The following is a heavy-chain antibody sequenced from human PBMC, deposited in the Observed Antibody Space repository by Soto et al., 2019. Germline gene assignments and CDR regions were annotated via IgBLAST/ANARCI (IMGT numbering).Heavy chain of an antibody. CDR1: GATVISDF. CDR3: ARGAYKLGTSGHYFDY. J-gene: IGHJ4*02. Sequence: PSETLSLTCTVSGATVISDFWTWIRQPPGKGLEWIGQIYYSGATNYNPSLKSRVAISIDTSKNQFSLKLYSVAASDTAVYYCARGAYKLGTSGHYFDYWGQGTLVTAPQ. V-gene: IGHV4-59*02. D-gene: IGHD1-26*01. CDR2: IYYSGAT.